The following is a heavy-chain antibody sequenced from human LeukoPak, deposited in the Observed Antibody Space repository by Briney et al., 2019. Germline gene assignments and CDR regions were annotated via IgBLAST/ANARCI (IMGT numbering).Heavy chain of an antibody. D-gene: IGHD1-14*01. J-gene: IGHJ4*02. CDR1: GGSISGGAYY. CDR3: ARQRDNALSYFDY. V-gene: IGHV4-30-4*08. CDR2: IYYSGNT. Sequence: PSETLSLTCTVSGGSISGGAYYWSWIRQHPGKGLEWIGYIYYSGNTYYNPSLKSRVTISADTSKNQFSLKLSSVTAADTAMYYCARQRDNALSYFDYWGQGTLVTVSS.